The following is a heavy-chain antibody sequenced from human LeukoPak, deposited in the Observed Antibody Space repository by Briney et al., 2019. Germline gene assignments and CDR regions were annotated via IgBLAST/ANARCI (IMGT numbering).Heavy chain of an antibody. CDR3: ARAIQYRFDP. V-gene: IGHV3-69-1*01. J-gene: IGHJ5*02. CDR2: MTVTNKI. D-gene: IGHD2/OR15-2a*01. Sequence: GGSLRLSCAASGFTFSSHSINWVRQAPGKGLEWTATMTVTNKIYYADSVKGRFTISRDNAENSVYLQMNSLRDEDTAVYSCARAIQYRFDPWGQGTLVTVSS. CDR1: GFTFSSHS.